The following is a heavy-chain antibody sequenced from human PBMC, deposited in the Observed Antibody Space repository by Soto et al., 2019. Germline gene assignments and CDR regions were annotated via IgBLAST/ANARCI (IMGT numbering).Heavy chain of an antibody. CDR2: ISGGGGST. CDR1: GFTFSSYA. J-gene: IGHJ3*01. D-gene: IGHD4-17*01. Sequence: EVQLLESGGGLVQPGGSLRLSCAASGFTFSSYAMSWVRQAPRKGLEWVSTISGGGGSTYSADSVKGRFTISRDNSKNTVYLQMNSLRAEDTAVYYCAKPTVTTAWGTFAFWGQGTMFTVSS. CDR3: AKPTVTTAWGTFAF. V-gene: IGHV3-23*01.